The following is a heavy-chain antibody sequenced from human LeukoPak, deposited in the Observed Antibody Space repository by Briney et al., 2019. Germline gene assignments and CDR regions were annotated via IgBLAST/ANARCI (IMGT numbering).Heavy chain of an antibody. Sequence: GASVKVSCKASGYTFTSYGISWVRQAPGQGLEWMGIINPSGGSTSYAQKFQGRVTMTRDTSTSTVYMELSSLRSEDTAVYYCARGRRFGGFYYYYMDVWGKGTTVTISS. CDR2: INPSGGST. V-gene: IGHV1-46*01. J-gene: IGHJ6*03. D-gene: IGHD3-16*01. CDR1: GYTFTSYG. CDR3: ARGRRFGGFYYYYMDV.